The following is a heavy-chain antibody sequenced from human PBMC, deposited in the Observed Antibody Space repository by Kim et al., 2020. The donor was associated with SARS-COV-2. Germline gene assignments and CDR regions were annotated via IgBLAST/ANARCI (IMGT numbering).Heavy chain of an antibody. Sequence: ADSVKGRFTISRANSKNTLYLQMNSLRAEDTAVYYCARTLWFGEIDAFDIWGQGTMVTVSS. D-gene: IGHD3-10*01. V-gene: IGHV3-30*07. J-gene: IGHJ3*02. CDR3: ARTLWFGEIDAFDI.